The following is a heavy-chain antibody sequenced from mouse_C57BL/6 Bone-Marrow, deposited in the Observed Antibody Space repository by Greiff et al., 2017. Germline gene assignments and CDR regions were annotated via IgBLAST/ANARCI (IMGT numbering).Heavy chain of an antibody. V-gene: IGHV1-55*01. CDR3: ARDIYYGYDDWFAY. D-gene: IGHD2-2*01. Sequence: QVQLQQPGAELVKPGASVKMSCKASGYTFTSYWITWVKQRPGQGLEWIGDIYPGSGSTNYNEKFKSKATLTVDTSSSTAYMQLSSLTSEDSAVYYCARDIYYGYDDWFAYWGQGTLVTVAA. J-gene: IGHJ3*01. CDR2: IYPGSGST. CDR1: GYTFTSYW.